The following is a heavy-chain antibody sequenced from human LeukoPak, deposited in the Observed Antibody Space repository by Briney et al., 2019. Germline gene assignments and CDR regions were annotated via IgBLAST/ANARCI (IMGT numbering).Heavy chain of an antibody. CDR1: GFTFSGSA. CDR2: IRSKANSCAT. Sequence: GGSLRLSCAASGFTFSGSAMHWVRQASGKGLEWVGRIRSKANSCATAYAASVKGRFTISRDDSKNTAYLQMNSLKTEDTAVYYCTRQDIVGATLLDYWGQGTLVTVSS. CDR3: TRQDIVGATLLDY. J-gene: IGHJ4*02. D-gene: IGHD1-26*01. V-gene: IGHV3-73*01.